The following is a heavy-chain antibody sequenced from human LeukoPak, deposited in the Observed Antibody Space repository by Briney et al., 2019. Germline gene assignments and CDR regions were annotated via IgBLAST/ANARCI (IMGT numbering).Heavy chain of an antibody. CDR2: GSDVGGT. V-gene: IGHV4-4*02. CDR1: GGSISSSNW. D-gene: IGHD2-8*01. Sequence: SETLSLTCAVSGGSISSSNWWSWVRQPPGKGLEWIGEGSDVGGTKYNPSLKSRVTISADTSKNQFSLKLSSVTAADTAVYYCAQNGQSGFSFDPWGQGTLVTVSS. J-gene: IGHJ5*02. CDR3: AQNGQSGFSFDP.